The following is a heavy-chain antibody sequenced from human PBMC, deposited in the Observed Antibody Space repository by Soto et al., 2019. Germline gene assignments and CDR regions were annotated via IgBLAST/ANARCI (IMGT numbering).Heavy chain of an antibody. J-gene: IGHJ4*02. CDR1: GFTFTSHA. V-gene: IGHV1-3*01. Sequence: QVNLVQSATEVKRPGASVKVSCQTSGFTFTSHAIQWVRQAPGQRPEWLGWINAGNGNPKYSRRFQGRITITRDTAASTAYMNLDSLTYEDTAIFYCARAPINPKWGVTMFDYWGQGTLVTVSS. D-gene: IGHD7-27*01. CDR3: ARAPINPKWGVTMFDY. CDR2: INAGNGNP.